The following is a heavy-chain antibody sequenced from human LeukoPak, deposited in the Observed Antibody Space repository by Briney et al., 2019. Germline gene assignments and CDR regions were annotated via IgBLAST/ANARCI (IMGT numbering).Heavy chain of an antibody. CDR1: GGSISSYY. J-gene: IGHJ6*03. D-gene: IGHD3-22*01. CDR3: ARSNYYDSSGYLYYYFYYMDV. Sequence: PSETLSLTCTVSGGSISSYYWSWIRQPPGKGLEWLGYIYYSGSTNYNPSLKSRVTISVDTSKNRFSLKLSSVTAADTAVYYCARSNYYDSSGYLYYYFYYMDVWGKGTTVTVSS. CDR2: IYYSGST. V-gene: IGHV4-59*01.